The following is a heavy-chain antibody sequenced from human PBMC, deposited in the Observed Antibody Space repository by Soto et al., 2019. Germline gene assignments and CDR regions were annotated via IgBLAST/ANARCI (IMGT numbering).Heavy chain of an antibody. CDR2: IWYDGSNK. CDR3: ARDGLEYQLLFAAYYYYYGMDV. CDR1: VFTFSSYG. V-gene: IGHV3-33*01. J-gene: IGHJ6*02. Sequence: GGSLRLSCAASVFTFSSYGMHWFRQAPGKGLEWVAVIWYDGSNKYYADSVKGRFTISRDNSKNTLYLQMNSPRAEDTAVYYCARDGLEYQLLFAAYYYYYGMDVWGQGTTVTVSS. D-gene: IGHD2-2*01.